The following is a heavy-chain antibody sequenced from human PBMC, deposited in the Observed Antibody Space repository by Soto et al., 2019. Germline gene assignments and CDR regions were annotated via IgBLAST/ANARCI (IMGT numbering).Heavy chain of an antibody. CDR3: ARAVFINGRSASDILIVP. J-gene: IGHJ5*02. Sequence: LGESLKISCKPSGYTFTTYWIGWVRQMPGKGLEWMGIIYPGDSETRYSPSFQGQVIISADKSVSTAYLQWSSLKASDTAIYYCARAVFINGRSASDILIVPWGPGTLISV. V-gene: IGHV5-51*01. CDR2: IYPGDSET. D-gene: IGHD3-9*01. CDR1: GYTFTTYW.